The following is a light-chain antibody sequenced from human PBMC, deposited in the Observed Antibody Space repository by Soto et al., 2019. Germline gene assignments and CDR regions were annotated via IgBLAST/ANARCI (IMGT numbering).Light chain of an antibody. V-gene: IGLV6-57*01. CDR1: SGSIASNY. J-gene: IGLJ3*02. CDR3: QSYDATNQV. CDR2: EDN. Sequence: NFMLTQPHSVLESPGKTVIISCTRSSGSIASNYVQWYQQRPGSSPTTVIYEDNQRPSGVPDRFSGSIDSSSNSASLTISGLETEEEADYYCQSYDATNQVFGGGTKLTVL.